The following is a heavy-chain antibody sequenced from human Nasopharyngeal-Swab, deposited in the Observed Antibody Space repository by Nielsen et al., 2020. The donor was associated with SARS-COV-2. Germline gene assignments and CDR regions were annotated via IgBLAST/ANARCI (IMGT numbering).Heavy chain of an antibody. CDR2: VSGRGDST. V-gene: IGHV3-23*01. J-gene: IGHJ4*02. D-gene: IGHD3-3*01. CDR3: AKDDSRVLRFLERFDY. CDR1: GFTFSCCA. Sequence: GESLKISCAASGFTFSCCAMTWVRQAPGKGLEWVSAVSGRGDSTYYADSVKGRFTISRDNSKNTVYLQMNSLRAEDTAVYYCAKDDSRVLRFLERFDYWGQGTLVTVSS.